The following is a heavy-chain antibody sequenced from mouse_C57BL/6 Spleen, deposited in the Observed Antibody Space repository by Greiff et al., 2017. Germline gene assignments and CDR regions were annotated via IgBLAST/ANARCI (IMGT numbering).Heavy chain of an antibody. CDR3: AKEGPASYSNPFAY. Sequence: VQLVESGPGLVAPSQSLSITCTVSGFSLTSYGVSWVRQPPGKGLEWLGVIWGDGSTNYHSALIFRLSISKDNAKSQVFLKMNSLQTDDTATYYCAKEGPASYSNPFAYWGQGTLVTVSA. V-gene: IGHV2-3*01. CDR2: IWGDGST. J-gene: IGHJ3*01. D-gene: IGHD2-5*01. CDR1: GFSLTSYG.